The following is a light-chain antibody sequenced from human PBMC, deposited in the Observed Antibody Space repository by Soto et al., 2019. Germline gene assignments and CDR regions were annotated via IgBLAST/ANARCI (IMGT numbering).Light chain of an antibody. CDR1: QSVNIN. CDR2: GAS. J-gene: IGKJ1*01. CDR3: QQYNNWPRT. V-gene: IGKV3-15*01. Sequence: EIGMTQSPAILSVSPGDRATLSCRASQSVNINLAWYQQKPGQAPRLLIYGASTRATGIPASFSGSGSGTEFTLTISSLQSEDFAVYYCQQYNNWPRTFGQETKV.